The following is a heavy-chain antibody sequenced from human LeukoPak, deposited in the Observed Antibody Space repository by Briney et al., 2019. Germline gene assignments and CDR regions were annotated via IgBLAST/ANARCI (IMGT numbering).Heavy chain of an antibody. CDR3: ATRPCSSTSCYSVGNWFDP. Sequence: ASVKVSCKVSGYTLTELSMHWVRQAPGKGLEWMGGFDPEDGETIYAQKFQGRVTMTEDTSTDTAYMELSSLRSEDTAVYYCATRPCSSTSCYSVGNWFDPWGQGTLVTVSS. J-gene: IGHJ5*02. CDR2: FDPEDGET. D-gene: IGHD2-2*01. CDR1: GYTLTELS. V-gene: IGHV1-24*01.